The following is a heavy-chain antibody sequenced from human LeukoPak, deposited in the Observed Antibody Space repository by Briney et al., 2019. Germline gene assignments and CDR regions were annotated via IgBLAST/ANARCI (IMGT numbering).Heavy chain of an antibody. Sequence: GGSLRLSCVASGFIVSSNYMSWVRQAPGKGLEWVSVIYSGGRTYYADSVKGRFTISRDNSKSTLYLQMDSLRAEDTAVYYCARGDVYFDYWGQGTLVTVSS. V-gene: IGHV3-53*01. CDR2: IYSGGRT. CDR1: GFIVSSNY. J-gene: IGHJ4*02. D-gene: IGHD2-21*02. CDR3: ARGDVYFDY.